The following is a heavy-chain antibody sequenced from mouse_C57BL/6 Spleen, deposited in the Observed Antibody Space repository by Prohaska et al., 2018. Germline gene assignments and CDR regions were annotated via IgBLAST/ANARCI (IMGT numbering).Heavy chain of an antibody. CDR1: YTFTDYY. Sequence: YTFTDYYMNWVKQSHGKSLEWIGDINPNNGGTSYNQKFKGKATLTVDKSSSTAYMELRSLTSEDSAVDYCAKGSNYVDWGQGTTLTVSS. CDR2: INPNNGGT. J-gene: IGHJ2*01. V-gene: IGHV1-26*01. CDR3: AKGSNYVD. D-gene: IGHD2-5*01.